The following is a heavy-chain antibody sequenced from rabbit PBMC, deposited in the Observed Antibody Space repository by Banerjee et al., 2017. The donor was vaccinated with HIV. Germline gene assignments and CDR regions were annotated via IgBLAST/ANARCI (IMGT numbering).Heavy chain of an antibody. D-gene: IGHD6-1*01. CDR3: ATAGVAGGAYGKL. Sequence: QQQLEESGGDLVKPEGSLTLTCTASGFSFSTKYVMCWVRQAPGKGLEWIACINTSSGNTVYATWAKGRFTISSDNAQNTLYLQLNSLTAADTATYFCATAGVAGGAYGKLWGQGTLVTVS. V-gene: IGHV1S45*01. J-gene: IGHJ4*01. CDR2: INTSSGNT. CDR1: GFSFSTKYV.